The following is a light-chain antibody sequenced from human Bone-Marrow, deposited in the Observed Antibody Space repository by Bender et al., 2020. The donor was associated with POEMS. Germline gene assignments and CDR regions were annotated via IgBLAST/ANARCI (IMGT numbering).Light chain of an antibody. J-gene: IGLJ2*01. CDR2: DVT. CDR1: SSDIGAYGY. V-gene: IGLV2-14*03. Sequence: QSVLTQPPSASGSPGQSVTIPCAGTSSDIGAYGYVSWYQQHPGKAPKLMIYDVTNRPSGISDRFSGSRSGNTASLTISGLQAEDEADYYCTSYSTSDTLIFGGGTRLTVL. CDR3: TSYSTSDTLI.